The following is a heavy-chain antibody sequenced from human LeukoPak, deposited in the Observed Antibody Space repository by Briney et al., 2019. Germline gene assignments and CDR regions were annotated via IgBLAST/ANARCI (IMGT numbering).Heavy chain of an antibody. Sequence: GGSLRLSCVGSGLIFSSYDMGWVRQAPGKGLEWVSSISRAGDRTYYEDSVKGRFTISRDNSRNTMYLQMSSLRAEDTAVYYCARGESFAFDVWGQGTMVTVSS. J-gene: IGHJ3*01. CDR2: ISRAGDRT. CDR1: GLIFSSYD. V-gene: IGHV3-23*01. CDR3: ARGESFAFDV.